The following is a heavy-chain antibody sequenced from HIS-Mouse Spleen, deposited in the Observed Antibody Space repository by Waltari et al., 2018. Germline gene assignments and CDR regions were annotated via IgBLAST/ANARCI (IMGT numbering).Heavy chain of an antibody. J-gene: IGHJ5*02. V-gene: IGHV1-2*02. Sequence: QVQLVQSGAEVKKPGASVKVSCKASGYTFTGYYMHWVRQAPGQGLEWMGWINPNSGGTNYAQKFQGRVTMTRDTSISTAYMELSRLRSDDTAVYYCARGYCSGGSCLNWFDPWGQGTLVTVSS. CDR3: ARGYCSGGSCLNWFDP. CDR2: INPNSGGT. D-gene: IGHD2-15*01. CDR1: GYTFTGYY.